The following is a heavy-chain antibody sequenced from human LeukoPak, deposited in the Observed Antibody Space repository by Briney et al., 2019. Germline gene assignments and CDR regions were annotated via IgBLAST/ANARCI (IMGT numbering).Heavy chain of an antibody. CDR1: GGSISSYH. V-gene: IGHV4-59*08. CDR2: IYSSGST. CDR3: ARRISGGSSDY. J-gene: IGHJ4*02. Sequence: SETLSLTCTVSGGSISSYHWSWIRQPPGKGLEWIGYIYSSGSTSYNPSLKSRVAISVDTSKNQFSLKLSSATAADTAVYYCARRISGGSSDYWGQGTLVTVSS. D-gene: IGHD2-15*01.